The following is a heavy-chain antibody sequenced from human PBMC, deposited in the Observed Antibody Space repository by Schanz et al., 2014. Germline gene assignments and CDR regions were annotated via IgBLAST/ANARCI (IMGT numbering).Heavy chain of an antibody. Sequence: VQLVESGGGLVQPGGSLRLSCAASGFSFSTYAMHWVRQAPGKGLEWVAVILYDGSKTYYADSVKGRFTISRDNSKNTLSLQMNSLRAEDTAVYYCARPLGPNYYYYGLDVWGQGTTVTVSS. J-gene: IGHJ6*02. CDR2: ILYDGSKT. V-gene: IGHV3-33*08. CDR1: GFSFSTYA. CDR3: ARPLGPNYYYYGLDV.